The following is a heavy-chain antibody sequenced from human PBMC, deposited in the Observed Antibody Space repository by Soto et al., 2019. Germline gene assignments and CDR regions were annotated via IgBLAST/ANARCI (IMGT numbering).Heavy chain of an antibody. CDR1: GFTFSSYG. CDR3: AKDRALRFLEWFDAFDI. D-gene: IGHD3-3*01. CDR2: ISYDGSNK. V-gene: IGHV3-30*18. Sequence: QVQLVESGGGVVQPGRSLRLSCAASGFTFSSYGMHWVRQAPGKGLEWVAVISYDGSNKYYADSVKGRFTISRDNSKNTLYLQMNSLRAEDTAVYYCAKDRALRFLEWFDAFDIWGQGTMVPVSS. J-gene: IGHJ3*02.